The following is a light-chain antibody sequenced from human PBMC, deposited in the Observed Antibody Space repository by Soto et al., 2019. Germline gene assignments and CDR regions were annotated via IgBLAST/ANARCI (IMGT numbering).Light chain of an antibody. CDR1: NSYVGIKT. V-gene: IGLV1-44*01. Sequence: QPVLTQPPSASGAPGQRLPISRSGSNSYVGIKTVCWFQHLPGTAPKLLIYNDHQRPSVVPDRFSGSKSGTSASLAISGLQSEDEADYYCAVWDVSLTAWVFGGGSKVTVL. J-gene: IGLJ3*02. CDR3: AVWDVSLTAWV. CDR2: NDH.